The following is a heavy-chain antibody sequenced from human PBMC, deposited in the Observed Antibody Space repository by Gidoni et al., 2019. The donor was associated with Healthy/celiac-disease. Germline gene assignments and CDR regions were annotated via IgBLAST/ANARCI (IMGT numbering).Heavy chain of an antibody. J-gene: IGHJ4*02. Sequence: QVQLVQSGAELKKPGASVMVSCKASGSTFTGYYLHWVRQAPGQGLEWMGWINPNSGGTNYAQKLQGRVTMTRDSSISTAYMELSRLRSDDTAVYYCAREEGSTYDYWGQGTLVTVSS. D-gene: IGHD2-2*01. CDR3: AREEGSTYDY. CDR1: GSTFTGYY. CDR2: INPNSGGT. V-gene: IGHV1-2*02.